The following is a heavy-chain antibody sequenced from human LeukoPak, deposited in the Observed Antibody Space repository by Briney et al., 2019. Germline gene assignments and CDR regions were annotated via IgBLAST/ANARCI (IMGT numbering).Heavy chain of an antibody. V-gene: IGHV3-48*03. CDR3: ARDPDPRDSSGYYFDY. J-gene: IGHJ4*02. D-gene: IGHD3-22*01. Sequence: GGSLRLSCAASGFTFSSYEMNWVRQAPGKRLQRASYISSSGSTIYYADSVKGRFTISRDNAKNSLYLQMNSLRAEDTAVYYCARDPDPRDSSGYYFDYWGQGTLVTVSS. CDR1: GFTFSSYE. CDR2: ISSSGSTI.